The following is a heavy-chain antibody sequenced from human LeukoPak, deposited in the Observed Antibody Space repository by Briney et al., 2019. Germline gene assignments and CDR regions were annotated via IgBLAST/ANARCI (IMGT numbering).Heavy chain of an antibody. J-gene: IGHJ4*02. CDR2: IYYSGST. V-gene: IGHV4-39*02. D-gene: IGHD5-18*01. CDR3: ARDVVDTAMGEFDY. CDR1: GGSISSSSYY. Sequence: SETLSLTCTVSGGSISSSSYYWGWIRQPPGKGLEWIGSIYYSGSTYYNPSLKSRVTISVDTSKNQFSLKLSSVTAADTAVYYCARDVVDTAMGEFDYWGQGTLVTVSS.